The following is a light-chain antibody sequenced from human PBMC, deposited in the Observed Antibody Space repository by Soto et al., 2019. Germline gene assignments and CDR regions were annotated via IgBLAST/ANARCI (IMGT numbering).Light chain of an antibody. CDR2: AAS. J-gene: IGKJ1*01. V-gene: IGKV1-39*01. Sequence: DIQMTQSPSSLSASVGDRVTITLRASQSISSYLNWYQQKPGKAPKLLIYAASSLQSGVPSRFSGSGSGTDFTLTISSLQPEDFATYYCQQSYSTPRTFGQGTKLDIK. CDR1: QSISSY. CDR3: QQSYSTPRT.